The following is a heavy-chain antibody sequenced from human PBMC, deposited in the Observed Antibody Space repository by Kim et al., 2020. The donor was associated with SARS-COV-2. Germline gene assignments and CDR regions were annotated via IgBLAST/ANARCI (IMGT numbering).Heavy chain of an antibody. V-gene: IGHV5-10-1*01. J-gene: IGHJ5*02. D-gene: IGHD3-16*02. Sequence: GESLKISCKGSGYSFTSYWISWVRQMPGKGLEWMGRIDPSDSYTNYSPSFQGHVTISADKSISTAYLQWSSLKASDTAMYYCARHLYDYVWGSYRRTHNWFDPWGQGTLVTVSS. CDR1: GYSFTSYW. CDR2: IDPSDSYT. CDR3: ARHLYDYVWGSYRRTHNWFDP.